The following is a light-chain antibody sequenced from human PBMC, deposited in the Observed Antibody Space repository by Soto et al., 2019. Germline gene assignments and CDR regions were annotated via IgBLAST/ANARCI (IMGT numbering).Light chain of an antibody. CDR3: QQYGSSLPWT. J-gene: IGKJ1*01. CDR1: QSVSSSY. V-gene: IGKV3-20*01. Sequence: EIVLTQSPGTLSLSPGERATLSCRASQSVSSSYIAWYQQKFGQAPRLLIYGASSRATGIPDRFSGSGSGTDFTLTISRLEPEDFAVYYCQQYGSSLPWTFGQGTKVEIK. CDR2: GAS.